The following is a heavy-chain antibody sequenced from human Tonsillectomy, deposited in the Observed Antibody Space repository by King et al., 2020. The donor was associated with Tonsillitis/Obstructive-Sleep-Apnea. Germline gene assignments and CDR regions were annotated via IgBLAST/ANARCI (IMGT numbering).Heavy chain of an antibody. CDR2: IYYSGST. J-gene: IGHJ6*03. V-gene: IGHV4-59*01. CDR1: GGSISSYS. Sequence: VQLQESGPGLVKPSETLSLTCTVSGGSISSYSWIWIRQPPGKGLEWMGYIYYSGSTDYNPSLKSRVTISIATSKNQFSLKLNSVTAADTAVYYCARDRTPRYSYMDVWAKGTTVTVSS. CDR3: ARDRTPRYSYMDV.